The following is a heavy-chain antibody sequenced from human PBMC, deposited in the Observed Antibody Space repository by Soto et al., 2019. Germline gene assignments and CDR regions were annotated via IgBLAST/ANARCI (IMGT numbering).Heavy chain of an antibody. CDR2: IYYSGST. CDR1: GGSISSGDYY. CDR3: ARAPLISIFFAYGMDV. J-gene: IGHJ6*02. V-gene: IGHV4-31*03. Sequence: QVQLQESGPGLVKPSQTLSLTCTVSGGSISSGDYYWIWIRQHPGKGLEWMGYIYYSGSTYYNPSLKSRVTISVDTSRNQFSLKLSSVTAADTAVYYCARAPLISIFFAYGMDVWGQGTTVTVSS. D-gene: IGHD3-3*02.